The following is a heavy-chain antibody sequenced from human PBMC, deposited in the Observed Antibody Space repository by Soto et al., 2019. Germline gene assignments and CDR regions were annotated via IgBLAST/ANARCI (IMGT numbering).Heavy chain of an antibody. J-gene: IGHJ4*02. V-gene: IGHV3-23*01. Sequence: PGWSLRLSCAASGFTFSSYAMSWVRQAPGKGLEWVSAISGSGGSTYYADSVKGRFTISRDNSKNTLYLQMNSLRAEDTAVYYCAKIPFYYGSGSYSSYYFDYWGQGTLVTVSS. CDR1: GFTFSSYA. CDR2: ISGSGGST. CDR3: AKIPFYYGSGSYSSYYFDY. D-gene: IGHD3-10*01.